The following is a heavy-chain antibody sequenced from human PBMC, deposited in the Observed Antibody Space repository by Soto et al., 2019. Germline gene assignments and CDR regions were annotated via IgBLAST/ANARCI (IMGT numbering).Heavy chain of an antibody. Sequence: GGSLRLSCAASGFTFSSYGMHWVRQAPGKGLEWVSSINTFGSNIYYADSVKGRFTISRDNAENSLYLQMNSLRTEDTGLYYCARDQDYYDLYYHGMDVWGQGTTVTVSS. CDR1: GFTFSSYG. J-gene: IGHJ6*02. V-gene: IGHV3-21*01. CDR2: INTFGSNI. CDR3: ARDQDYYDLYYHGMDV. D-gene: IGHD3-22*01.